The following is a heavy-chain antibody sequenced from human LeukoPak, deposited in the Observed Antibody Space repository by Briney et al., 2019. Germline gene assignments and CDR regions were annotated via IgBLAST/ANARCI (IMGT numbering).Heavy chain of an antibody. J-gene: IGHJ4*02. D-gene: IGHD6-19*01. CDR3: AKDLSSGSRRAY. V-gene: IGHV3-30*18. Sequence: TGGSLRLSCAASGFTFSTYGMHWVRQAPGKGLEWVAVISYDGSNKYYADSVKGRFTISRDNSKNTLYLQMNSLRAEDTGVYYCAKDLSSGSRRAYWGREPWSPSPQ. CDR2: ISYDGSNK. CDR1: GFTFSTYG.